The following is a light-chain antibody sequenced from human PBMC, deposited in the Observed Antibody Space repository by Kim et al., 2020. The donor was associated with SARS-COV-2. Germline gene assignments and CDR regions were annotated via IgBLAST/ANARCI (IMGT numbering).Light chain of an antibody. V-gene: IGLV3-21*01. CDR3: QVWDSSSDHVV. J-gene: IGLJ2*01. CDR1: NIGRKS. CDR2: YDN. Sequence: APGETATITCGGDNIGRKSVPWYQQTPGQAPVLVINYDNDRPSGIPERFSGSNSGNTATLTISRVEAGDEADYHCQVWDSSSDHVVFGGGTQLTVL.